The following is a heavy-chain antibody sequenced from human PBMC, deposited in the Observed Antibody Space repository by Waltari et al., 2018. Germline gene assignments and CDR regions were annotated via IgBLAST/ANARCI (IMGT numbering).Heavy chain of an antibody. V-gene: IGHV3-49*04. D-gene: IGHD4-4*01. CDR2: IRSKAYGGTT. Sequence: EVQLVESGGGLVQPGRSLRLSCTASGFTFGDYAMSWVRQAPGKGLEWVGCIRSKAYGGTTEYVASVKGRFTISREDSKSIAYLQMNSLKTEDTAVYYCTRGDDYSPFDYWGQGTLVTVSS. J-gene: IGHJ4*02. CDR1: GFTFGDYA. CDR3: TRGDDYSPFDY.